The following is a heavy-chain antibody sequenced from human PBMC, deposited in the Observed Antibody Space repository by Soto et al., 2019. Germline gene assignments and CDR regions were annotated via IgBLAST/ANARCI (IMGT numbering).Heavy chain of an antibody. CDR3: TTTLLGIVPTPFDF. CDR1: GFNFSTYL. V-gene: IGHV3-7*01. D-gene: IGHD2-2*01. Sequence: PGGSLRLSCAASGFNFSTYLMTWVRQAPGKGLEWVANIKEDGGEQYYVDSVRGRFTISRDNAKNSLYLQMNSLRAEDTAVYYCTTTLLGIVPTPFDFWGQGTLVTVSS. J-gene: IGHJ4*02. CDR2: IKEDGGEQ.